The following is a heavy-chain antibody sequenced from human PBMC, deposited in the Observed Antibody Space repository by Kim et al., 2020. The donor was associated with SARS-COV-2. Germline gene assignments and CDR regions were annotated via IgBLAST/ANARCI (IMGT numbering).Heavy chain of an antibody. CDR2: INAANGNT. V-gene: IGHV1-3*01. D-gene: IGHD3-10*01. CDR3: ARRANYYGSGFDY. J-gene: IGHJ4*01. CDR1: GYSFTSYA. Sequence: ASVKVSCKASGYSFTSYAMHWVRQAPGQRLEWMGWINAANGNTKYSQKFQGRVTITRDTSASTAYMELSSLRSEDTAVYYCARRANYYGSGFDYWGHGTLVTVSS.